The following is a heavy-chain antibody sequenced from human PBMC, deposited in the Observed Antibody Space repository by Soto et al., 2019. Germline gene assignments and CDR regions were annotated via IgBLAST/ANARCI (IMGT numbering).Heavy chain of an antibody. CDR1: GFTFSSYA. CDR3: SGLRRWVGATSDRAFDI. V-gene: IGHV3-23*01. CDR2: ISGSGGST. D-gene: IGHD1-26*01. J-gene: IGHJ3*02. Sequence: EAQLLESGGDLVQPEGSLRLSCAASGFTFSSYAMSWVRQAPGKGLEWVSAISGSGGSTYYADSVKGRFTISRDNSKNTVFLQMNSLRADDTAVYYCSGLRRWVGATSDRAFDIWGQGTMVTVSS.